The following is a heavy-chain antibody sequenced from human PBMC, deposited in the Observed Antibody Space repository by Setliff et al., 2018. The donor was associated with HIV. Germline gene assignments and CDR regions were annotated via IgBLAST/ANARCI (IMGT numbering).Heavy chain of an antibody. V-gene: IGHV4-59*01. Sequence: SETLSLTCTVSGGSISSYYWSWIRQPPGKGLEWIAYIYDTGSTNYNPSLKSRVTISVDTSKNQFSLKLSSVTAADTAVYYCARDLRGTQSSDYWGQGTLVTVSS. CDR3: ARDLRGTQSSDY. CDR1: GGSISSYY. J-gene: IGHJ4*02. CDR2: IYDTGST. D-gene: IGHD1-1*01.